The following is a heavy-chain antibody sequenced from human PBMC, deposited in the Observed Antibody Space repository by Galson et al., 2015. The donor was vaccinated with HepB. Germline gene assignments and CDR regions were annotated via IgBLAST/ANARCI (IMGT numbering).Heavy chain of an antibody. D-gene: IGHD3-10*01. CDR1: GFTFSSYS. V-gene: IGHV3-48*01. J-gene: IGHJ4*02. CDR3: ARHLWFGT. CDR2: ISSSSSTI. Sequence: SLRLSCAASGFTFSSYSMNWVRQAPGKGLEWVSYISSSSSTIYYADSVKGRFTISRDNAKNSLYLQMNSLRAENTAVYYCARHLWFGTWGQGTLVTVSS.